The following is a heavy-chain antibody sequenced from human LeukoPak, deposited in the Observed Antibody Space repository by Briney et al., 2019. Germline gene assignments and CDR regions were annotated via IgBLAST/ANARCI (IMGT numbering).Heavy chain of an antibody. Sequence: PSETLSLTCTVSGGSICSYYWIWIRQPPGRGLEWIGYIYYSGSTNYNPSLKSRITISVETSKNEFSLKLRTVTAADTAVYYCARVTGYRIEDYFDYWGQGTLVTVSS. J-gene: IGHJ4*02. CDR1: GGSICSYY. CDR2: IYYSGST. D-gene: IGHD6-13*01. CDR3: ARVTGYRIEDYFDY. V-gene: IGHV4-59*01.